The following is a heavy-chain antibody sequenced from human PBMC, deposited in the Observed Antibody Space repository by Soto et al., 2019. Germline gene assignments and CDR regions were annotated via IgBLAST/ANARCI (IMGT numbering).Heavy chain of an antibody. Sequence: QVQLVQSGAEVKKPGSSVKVACKASGGTFSSYAISWVRQAPGQGLEWMGGVIPILGTANYAQKFQGRVTITADEATSTAYMELSRLRSEGTAVYYCARGVREVPDLNYYYYGMDVWGQGTTVTVSS. CDR3: ARGVREVPDLNYYYYGMDV. D-gene: IGHD1-26*01. CDR2: VIPILGTA. V-gene: IGHV1-69*01. CDR1: GGTFSSYA. J-gene: IGHJ6*02.